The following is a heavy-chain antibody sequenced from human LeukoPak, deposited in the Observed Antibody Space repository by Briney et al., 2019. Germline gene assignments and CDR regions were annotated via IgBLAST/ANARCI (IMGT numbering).Heavy chain of an antibody. CDR1: GGSFSGYY. Sequence: SETLSLTCAVYGGSFSGYYWSWIRQPPGKGLEWIGEINHSGSTNYNPSLKSRVTISVDTSKNQFSLKLSSVTAADTAVYYCARVVITFGGVIVYFDYWGQGTLVTVSS. CDR3: ARVVITFGGVIVYFDY. V-gene: IGHV4-34*01. CDR2: INHSGST. D-gene: IGHD3-16*02. J-gene: IGHJ4*02.